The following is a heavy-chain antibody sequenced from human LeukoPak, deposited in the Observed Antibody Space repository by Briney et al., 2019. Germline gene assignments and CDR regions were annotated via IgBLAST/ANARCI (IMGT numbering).Heavy chain of an antibody. J-gene: IGHJ3*02. D-gene: IGHD6-25*01. CDR2: ISYDGSNE. V-gene: IGHV3-30*18. CDR1: GFTFSSYG. CDR3: AKSAAVTPDAFDI. Sequence: GGSLRLSCAASGFTFSSYGMHWVRQAPGKGLEWVAVISYDGSNEYYADSVKGRFTISRDNSKNTLYLQMNSLRAEDTAVYYCAKSAAVTPDAFDIWGQGTMVTVSS.